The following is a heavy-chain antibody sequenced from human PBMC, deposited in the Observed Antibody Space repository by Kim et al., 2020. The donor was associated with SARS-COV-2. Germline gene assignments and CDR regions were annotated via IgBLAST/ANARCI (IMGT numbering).Heavy chain of an antibody. D-gene: IGHD2-8*02. J-gene: IGHJ5*02. CDR1: GYSFTTHN. Sequence: ASVKVSCRTSGYSFTTHNIHWVRQAPGQSLECMGWINGGNGNTIYSQKFRGRVTFTRDTSANIVFMEMSSLRSEDTAVYFCARGISGALDPWGQRTLVTVSS. V-gene: IGHV1-3*01. CDR2: INGGNGNT. CDR3: ARGISGALDP.